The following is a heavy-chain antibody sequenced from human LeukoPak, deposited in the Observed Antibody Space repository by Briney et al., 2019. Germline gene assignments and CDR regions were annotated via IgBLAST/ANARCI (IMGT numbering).Heavy chain of an antibody. CDR2: IYYSGST. CDR1: GGSITNYF. J-gene: IGHJ4*02. D-gene: IGHD3-22*01. CDR3: ARAGYYDSGGYNGHFDY. Sequence: SETLSLTCTVSGGSITNYFWTWIRQPPGKGLEWIGYIYYSGSTDYNPSLKSRVTISVDTSRNQFSLKLSSVTAADTAVYFCARAGYYDSGGYNGHFDYWGQGTLVTVSS. V-gene: IGHV4-59*01.